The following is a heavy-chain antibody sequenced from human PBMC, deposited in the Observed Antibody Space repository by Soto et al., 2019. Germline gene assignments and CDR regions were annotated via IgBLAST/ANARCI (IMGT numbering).Heavy chain of an antibody. J-gene: IGHJ4*02. D-gene: IGHD6-19*01. CDR2: ISYDGSNK. CDR3: AKVRSGWYWADY. Sequence: QVQLVESGGGVVQPGRSLRLSCAASGFTFSSYGMHWVRQARGKGLEWVAVISYDGSNKYYADSVKGRFTISRDNSKNTLYLQMNSLRAEDTAVYYCAKVRSGWYWADYWGQGTLVTVSS. V-gene: IGHV3-30*18. CDR1: GFTFSSYG.